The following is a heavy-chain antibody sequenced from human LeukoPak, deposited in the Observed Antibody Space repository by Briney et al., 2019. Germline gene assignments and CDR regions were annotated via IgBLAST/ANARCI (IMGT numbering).Heavy chain of an antibody. J-gene: IGHJ4*02. CDR1: GFTFDDYG. D-gene: IGHD3-9*01. CDR3: ARGHYDILTGYADHCDY. Sequence: GGSLRLSCAASGFTFDDYGMSWVRQAPGKGLEWVSGINWNGGSTGYADSVKGRFTISRDNAKNSLYLQMNSLRAEDTALYYCARGHYDILTGYADHCDYWGQGILVTVSS. CDR2: INWNGGST. V-gene: IGHV3-20*04.